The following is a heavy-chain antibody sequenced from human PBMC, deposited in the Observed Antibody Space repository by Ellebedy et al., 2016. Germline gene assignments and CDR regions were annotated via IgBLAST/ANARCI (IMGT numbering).Heavy chain of an antibody. V-gene: IGHV3-33*08. J-gene: IGHJ5*02. CDR2: ISYDGRNK. D-gene: IGHD2-15*01. CDR3: ARGVGSGWFDP. CDR1: GFTFSSYG. Sequence: GGSLRLSCAASGFTFSSYGMHWVRQAPGKGLEWVAVISYDGRNKNYADSVKGRFTISRDNSKNTLYLQMNSLRAEDTAVYYCARGVGSGWFDPWGQGTLVTVSS.